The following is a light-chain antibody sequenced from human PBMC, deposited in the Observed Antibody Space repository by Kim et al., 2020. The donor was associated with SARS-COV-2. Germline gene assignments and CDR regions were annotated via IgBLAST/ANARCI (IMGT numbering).Light chain of an antibody. J-gene: IGLJ3*02. CDR2: RNN. CDR3: SAWDTSLSASV. CDR1: SNNVGDQG. Sequence: QAGLTQPPSVSKDLRQTATLTCTGNSNNVGDQGAAWLQQHQGHPPKLLSYRNNSRPSGISERLSASRSGNTASLTITGLQTEDGADYYCSAWDTSLSASVFGGGTKLTVL. V-gene: IGLV10-54*01.